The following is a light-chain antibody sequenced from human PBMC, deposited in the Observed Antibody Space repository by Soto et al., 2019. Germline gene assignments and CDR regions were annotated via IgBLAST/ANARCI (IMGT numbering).Light chain of an antibody. CDR2: TNT. Sequence: QSVLTQPPSASGTPGQRVTISCSGSSSNVGGNPVNWYRHVPTTAPKLLIYTNTQRPSGVPDRFSGSKSGTSASLAISGLQSEDEADYYCASWDESLNGPVFGTGTKVTV. J-gene: IGLJ1*01. CDR1: SSNVGGNP. V-gene: IGLV1-44*01. CDR3: ASWDESLNGPV.